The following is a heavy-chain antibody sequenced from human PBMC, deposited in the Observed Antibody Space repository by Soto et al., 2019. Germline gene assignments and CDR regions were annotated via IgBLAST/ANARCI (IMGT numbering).Heavy chain of an antibody. Sequence: SQTLSLPCAISGDSVSSNSAAWNWIRQSPSRGLEWLGRTYYRSKWYNDYAVSVKSRITINPDTSKNQFSLQLNSVTPEDTAVYYCARGPPHSELERRRVSWFDPWGQGTLVTVSS. CDR3: ARGPPHSELERRRVSWFDP. J-gene: IGHJ5*02. D-gene: IGHD1-1*01. CDR2: TYYRSKWYN. CDR1: GDSVSSNSAA. V-gene: IGHV6-1*01.